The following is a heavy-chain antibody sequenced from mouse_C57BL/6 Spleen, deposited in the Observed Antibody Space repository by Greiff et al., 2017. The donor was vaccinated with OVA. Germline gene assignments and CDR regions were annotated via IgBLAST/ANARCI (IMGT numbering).Heavy chain of an antibody. CDR1: GFTFSSYG. V-gene: IGHV5-6*01. Sequence: EVKLMESGGDLVKPGGSLKLSCAASGFTFSSYGMSWVRQTPDKRLEWVATISSGGSYTYYPDSVKGRFTISRDNAKNTLYLQMSSLKSEDTAMYYCARHLTGKGYFDYWGQGTTLTVSS. J-gene: IGHJ2*01. D-gene: IGHD4-1*01. CDR3: ARHLTGKGYFDY. CDR2: ISSGGSYT.